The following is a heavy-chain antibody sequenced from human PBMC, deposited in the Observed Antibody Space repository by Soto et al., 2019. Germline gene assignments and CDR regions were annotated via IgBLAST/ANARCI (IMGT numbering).Heavy chain of an antibody. J-gene: IGHJ4*02. CDR2: IYYSGST. Sequence: PSETLSLTCTVSGGSISSSSHYWGWIRQPPGKGLEWIGSIYYSGSTYYNPSLKSRVTISVDTSKNQFSLKLSSVTAADTAVYYCQTSVELDYWGQGTLVTVSS. D-gene: IGHD1-1*01. CDR1: GGSISSSSHY. CDR3: QTSVELDY. V-gene: IGHV4-39*01.